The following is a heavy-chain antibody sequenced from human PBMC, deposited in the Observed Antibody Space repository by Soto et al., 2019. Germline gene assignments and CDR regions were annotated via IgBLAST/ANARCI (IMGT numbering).Heavy chain of an antibody. CDR3: ARASQGPGNY. J-gene: IGHJ4*02. CDR1: WSSFTSLH. Sequence: ASVKVSSKASWSSFTSLHFNSVRQAAGQWLEWIGWMNPHSGDTGFAQRLQGRVTMTRNTSINTAYMELRSLRSQDTAVSYCARASQGPGNYWRQGT. V-gene: IGHV1-8*01. CDR2: MNPHSGDT.